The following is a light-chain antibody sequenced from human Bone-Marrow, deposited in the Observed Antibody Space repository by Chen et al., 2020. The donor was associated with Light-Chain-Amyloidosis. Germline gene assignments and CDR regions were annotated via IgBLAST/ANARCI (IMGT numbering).Light chain of an antibody. Sequence: EIVLTQSPATLVLSPGERATLSCRASQSVGTYLAWYQQKPGQAPRLLIYDASNRATGIPARFTGSGCGTDFTLRISSLEPEDFAVYYGQQRGNWPLTFGGGTKVEI. CDR1: QSVGTY. J-gene: IGKJ4*01. CDR3: QQRGNWPLT. CDR2: DAS. V-gene: IGKV3-11*01.